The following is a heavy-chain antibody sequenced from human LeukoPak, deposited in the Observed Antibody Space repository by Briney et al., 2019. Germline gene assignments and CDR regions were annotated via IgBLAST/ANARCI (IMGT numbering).Heavy chain of an antibody. CDR1: GGSISSSSYY. CDR3: AGYSSGWF. J-gene: IGHJ4*02. Sequence: ASETLSLTCTVSGGSISSSSYYWGWIRQPPGKGLEWIGSICYSGSTYYNPSLKSRVTISVDTSKNQFSLKLSSVTAADTAVYYCAGYSSGWFWGQGTLVTVSS. CDR2: ICYSGST. D-gene: IGHD6-19*01. V-gene: IGHV4-39*01.